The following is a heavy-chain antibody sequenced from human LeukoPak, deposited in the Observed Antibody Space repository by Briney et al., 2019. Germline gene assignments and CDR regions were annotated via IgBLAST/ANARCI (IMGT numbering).Heavy chain of an antibody. D-gene: IGHD6-13*01. J-gene: IGHJ5*02. V-gene: IGHV4-4*07. CDR3: ARDASSSWFSWFDP. Sequence: PSETLSLTCTVSGGSISSYYWSWIRQPAGKGLEWIGRIYTSGSTNYNPSLKSRVIMSVDTSKNQFSLKLSSVTAADTAVYYCARDASSSWFSWFDPWGQGTLVTVSS. CDR2: IYTSGST. CDR1: GGSISSYY.